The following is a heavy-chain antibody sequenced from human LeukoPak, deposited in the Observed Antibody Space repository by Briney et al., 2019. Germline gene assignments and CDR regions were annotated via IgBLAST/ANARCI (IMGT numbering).Heavy chain of an antibody. CDR2: ISSSSSYI. CDR1: GFTFSSYS. CDR3: ARDSLGTTAD. V-gene: IGHV3-21*01. J-gene: IGHJ4*02. D-gene: IGHD4-17*01. Sequence: PGGSLRLSCAASGFTFSSYSMNWVRQAPGKGLEWVSSISSSSSYIYYADSVKGRFTISRDNAKDSLYLQMNSLRAEDTAVYYCARDSLGTTADWGQGTLVTVSS.